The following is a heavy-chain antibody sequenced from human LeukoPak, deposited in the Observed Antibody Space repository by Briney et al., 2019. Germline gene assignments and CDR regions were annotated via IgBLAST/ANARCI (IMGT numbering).Heavy chain of an antibody. Sequence: ASVKVSCKASGYTFTGYYMHWVRQAPGQGLEWMGWINPNSGGTNYAQKFQGRVTMTRDTSISTAYMELSRLRSDDTAVYYCARAPPHLIVVVPFDYWGQGTLVTASS. J-gene: IGHJ4*02. CDR2: INPNSGGT. D-gene: IGHD3-22*01. CDR3: ARAPPHLIVVVPFDY. CDR1: GYTFTGYY. V-gene: IGHV1-2*02.